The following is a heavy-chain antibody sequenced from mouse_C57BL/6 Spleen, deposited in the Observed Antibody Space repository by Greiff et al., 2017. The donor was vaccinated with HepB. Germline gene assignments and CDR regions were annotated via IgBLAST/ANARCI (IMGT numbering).Heavy chain of an antibody. D-gene: IGHD2-3*01. Sequence: VQLKESVAELVRPGASVKLSCTASGFNIKNTYMHWVKQRPEQGLEWIGRIDPANGNTKYAPKFQGKATITADTSSNTAYLQLSSLTSEDTAIYYCAPDGYYDYYAMDYWGQGTSVTVSS. CDR3: APDGYYDYYAMDY. J-gene: IGHJ4*01. CDR1: GFNIKNTY. CDR2: IDPANGNT. V-gene: IGHV14-3*01.